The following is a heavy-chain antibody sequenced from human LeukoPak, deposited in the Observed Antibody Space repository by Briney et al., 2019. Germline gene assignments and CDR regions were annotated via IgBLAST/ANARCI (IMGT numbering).Heavy chain of an antibody. CDR1: GFTFSDYW. D-gene: IGHD2-15*01. CDR2: INPAGSET. CDR3: ARFGYVAAVDV. J-gene: IGHJ4*02. V-gene: IGHV3-7*01. Sequence: GGSLRLSCAVSGFTFSDYWMIWVRQAPGTGLEWVANINPAGSETYYVDPVKGRFSISRDNAKSLVYLQMNSLRAEDTAVYHCARFGYVAAVDVWGQGTPVTVSS.